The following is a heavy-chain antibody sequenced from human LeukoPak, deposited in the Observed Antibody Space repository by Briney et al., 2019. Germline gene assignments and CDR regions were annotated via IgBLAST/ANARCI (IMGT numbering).Heavy chain of an antibody. D-gene: IGHD4/OR15-4a*01. CDR2: IIPIFGTA. CDR3: ARDLVRALLDY. V-gene: IGHV1-69*05. Sequence: SVKVSCKASGGTFSSYAISWVRQAPGQGLEWMGGIIPIFGTANYAQKFQGRVTITTDESTSTAYMELSSPRSEDTAVYYCARDLVRALLDYWGQGTLVTVSS. J-gene: IGHJ4*02. CDR1: GGTFSSYA.